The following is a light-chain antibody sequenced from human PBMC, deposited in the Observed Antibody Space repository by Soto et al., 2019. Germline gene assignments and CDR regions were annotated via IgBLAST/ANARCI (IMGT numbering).Light chain of an antibody. V-gene: IGKV3-11*01. Sequence: EIVLTQSPTPLSVSPGERATPFFRASQSVSRNLAWHQQKPGQAPRLLIYDASNRATGIPARFSGRGSGTDFTLTVSSLEPEDFAVYYCQQRSNWPLTFGGGTKVDIK. CDR1: QSVSRN. J-gene: IGKJ4*01. CDR2: DAS. CDR3: QQRSNWPLT.